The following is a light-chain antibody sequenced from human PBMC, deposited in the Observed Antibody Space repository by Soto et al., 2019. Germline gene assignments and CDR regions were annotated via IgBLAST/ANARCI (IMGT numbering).Light chain of an antibody. CDR1: QGISSY. CDR2: AAS. V-gene: IGKV1-8*01. CDR3: QQYYSYPGFT. J-gene: IGKJ3*01. Sequence: AIRMTQSPSSLSASTGDRVTITCRASQGISSYLAWYQQKPGKAPKLLIYAASTLQSGVPSRFSGSGSGTDFTLTISCLQSEDFATYYCQQYYSYPGFTFGRGTKVDIK.